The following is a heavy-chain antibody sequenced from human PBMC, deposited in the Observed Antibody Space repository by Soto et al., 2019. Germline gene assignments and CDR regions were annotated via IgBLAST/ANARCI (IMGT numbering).Heavy chain of an antibody. D-gene: IGHD3-22*01. CDR1: GFTFSSYA. Sequence: EVQLLESGGGLVQPGGSLRHSCAASGFTFSSYAMSWVRQAPGKGLEWVSAISGSGGSTYYADSVKGRFTISRDNSKNTLYLQMNSLRAEDTAVYYCAKVAYYYDSSGYHGNFDYWGQGTLVTVSS. J-gene: IGHJ4*02. CDR3: AKVAYYYDSSGYHGNFDY. V-gene: IGHV3-23*01. CDR2: ISGSGGST.